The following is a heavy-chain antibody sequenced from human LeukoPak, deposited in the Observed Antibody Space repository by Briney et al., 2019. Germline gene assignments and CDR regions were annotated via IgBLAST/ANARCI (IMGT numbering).Heavy chain of an antibody. CDR2: IYYSGST. D-gene: IGHD6-13*01. Sequence: SETLSLTCTVSGGSISSYYWSWIRQPPGKGLEWIGYIYYSGSTNYNPSLKSRVTISVDTSKNQFSLKLSSVTAADTAVYYCAREYGSSWYGWFDPWGQGTLVTVSS. V-gene: IGHV4-59*01. CDR1: GGSISSYY. CDR3: AREYGSSWYGWFDP. J-gene: IGHJ5*02.